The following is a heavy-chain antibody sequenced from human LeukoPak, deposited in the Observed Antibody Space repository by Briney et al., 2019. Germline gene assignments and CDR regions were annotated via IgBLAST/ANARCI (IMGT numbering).Heavy chain of an antibody. CDR3: ASPRGTYIDY. CDR2: IFHSGNT. J-gene: IGHJ4*02. V-gene: IGHV4-38-2*01. D-gene: IGHD3-16*01. Sequence: PSETLSLTCAVSGYSISSGYFWGWIRQSPSKGPEWIGSIFHSGNTYYNPSLKSRVTLSVDTSKNEFSLRLTSVTAEDTAMYYCASPRGTYIDYWGQGTLVTVSS. CDR1: GYSISSGYF.